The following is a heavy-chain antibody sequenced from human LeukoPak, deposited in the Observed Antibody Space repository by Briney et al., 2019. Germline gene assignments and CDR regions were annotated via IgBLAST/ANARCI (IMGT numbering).Heavy chain of an antibody. Sequence: GGSLRLSCAASGFTFSSYAMSWVRQAPGKGLEWVSVIYSGGSTFYADSVKGRFTLSRDNSKNTLYLQMNSLRAEDTAVYYCVRRHDYWGQGTLVTVSS. CDR3: VRRHDY. V-gene: IGHV3-53*01. CDR2: IYSGGST. CDR1: GFTFSSYA. J-gene: IGHJ4*02.